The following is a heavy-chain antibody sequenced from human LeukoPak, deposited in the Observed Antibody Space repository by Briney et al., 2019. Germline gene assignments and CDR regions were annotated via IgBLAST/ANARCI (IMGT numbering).Heavy chain of an antibody. CDR1: GFTFTDYA. V-gene: IGHV3-48*01. CDR2: ISRSSDTI. D-gene: IGHD1-26*01. CDR3: AREGAP. Sequence: GGSLRLSCAVSGFTFTDYAMNWFRQAPGKGLEWLSYISRSSDTIYYADSVKGRFTISKDNAKSSLFLQMNTLRAEDTAVYYCAREGAPWGQGTLVTVSS. J-gene: IGHJ4*02.